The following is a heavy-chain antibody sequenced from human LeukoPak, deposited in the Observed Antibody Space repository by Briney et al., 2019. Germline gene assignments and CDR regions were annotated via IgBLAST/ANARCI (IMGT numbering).Heavy chain of an antibody. Sequence: TGGSLRLSCAASGFTFSSYWMHWVRQAPGKGLEWVSAISGSGGSTYYADSVKGRFTISRDNSKNTLYLQMNSLRAEDTAVYYCAKDGTRHYYDSSGYPMVDYWGQGTLVTVSS. J-gene: IGHJ4*02. V-gene: IGHV3-23*01. CDR1: GFTFSSYW. CDR2: ISGSGGST. D-gene: IGHD3-22*01. CDR3: AKDGTRHYYDSSGYPMVDY.